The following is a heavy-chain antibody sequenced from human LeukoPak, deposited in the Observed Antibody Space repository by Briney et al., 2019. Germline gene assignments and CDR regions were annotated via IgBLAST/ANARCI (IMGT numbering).Heavy chain of an antibody. J-gene: IGHJ5*02. Sequence: GGSLRLSCAASGFTFSDYGMHWVRQAPGKGLEWVANIKQDGSEKYYVDSVKGRFTISRDNAKNSLYLQMNSLRAEDTAVYYCARELRRRFDPWGQGTLVTVSS. D-gene: IGHD3-3*01. CDR1: GFTFSDYG. CDR2: IKQDGSEK. V-gene: IGHV3-7*01. CDR3: ARELRRRFDP.